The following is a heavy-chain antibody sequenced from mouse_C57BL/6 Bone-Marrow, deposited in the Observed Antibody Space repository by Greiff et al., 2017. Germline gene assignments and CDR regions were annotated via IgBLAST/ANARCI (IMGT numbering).Heavy chain of an antibody. J-gene: IGHJ3*01. CDR3: AVNPWLAY. CDR1: GFTFSDYG. Sequence: EVKLVESGGGLVKPGGSLKLSCAASGFTFSDYGMPWVRQAPEKGLEWVAYISSGSSTIYYADTVKGRFTLSRDNAKTPLFQQITSLRSEDTAMYYYAVNPWLAYWGQGTLVTVSA. CDR2: ISSGSSTI. V-gene: IGHV5-17*01.